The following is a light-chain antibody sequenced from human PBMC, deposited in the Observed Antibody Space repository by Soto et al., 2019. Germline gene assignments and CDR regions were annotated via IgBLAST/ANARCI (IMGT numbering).Light chain of an antibody. J-gene: IGLJ1*01. Sequence: QSVLTQPPSASGTPEQRVTISCSGSSSNIGSNYVYWYQQLPGTAPKLLMYRNNKRPSGVPDRFSGSKSGTSASLAISGLRSEDEADYYCAAWDDSLSGSYVFGTGTKLTVL. CDR1: SSNIGSNY. CDR3: AAWDDSLSGSYV. CDR2: RNN. V-gene: IGLV1-47*01.